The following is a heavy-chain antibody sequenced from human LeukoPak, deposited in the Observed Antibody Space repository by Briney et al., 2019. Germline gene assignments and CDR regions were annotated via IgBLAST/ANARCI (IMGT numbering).Heavy chain of an antibody. CDR2: IKSKTDGGTT. CDR1: GFTFSNAW. CDR3: AKDLSGSSSGFDY. D-gene: IGHD1-26*01. J-gene: IGHJ4*02. V-gene: IGHV3-15*01. Sequence: PGGSLRLSCAASGFTFSNAWMSWVRQAPGKGLEWVGRIKSKTDGGTTDFAAPVKGRFTISRDDSKNTLYLQMNSLRAEDTAVYYCAKDLSGSSSGFDYWGQGTLVTVSS.